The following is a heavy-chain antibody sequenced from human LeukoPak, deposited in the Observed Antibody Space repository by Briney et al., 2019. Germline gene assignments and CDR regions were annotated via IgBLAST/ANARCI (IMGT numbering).Heavy chain of an antibody. CDR2: INPNSGGT. V-gene: IGHV1-2*04. D-gene: IGHD3-10*01. J-gene: IGHJ5*02. CDR1: GYTFTGYY. Sequence: ASVKVSCKASGYTFTGYYMHWVRQAPGQGLEWMGWINPNSGGTNYAQKFQGWVTMTRDTSISTAYMELSRLRSDDTAVYYCARGKALLWFGEEVFDWFDPWGQGTLVTVSS. CDR3: ARGKALLWFGEEVFDWFDP.